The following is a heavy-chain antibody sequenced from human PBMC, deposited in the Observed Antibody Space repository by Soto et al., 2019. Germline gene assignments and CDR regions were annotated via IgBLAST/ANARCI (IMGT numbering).Heavy chain of an antibody. Sequence: PSETLSLTFAVYGGSFSGYYWSWIRQSPGKGLEWIGSIYYSGSTYYNPSLKSRVTISVDTSKNQFSLKLSSVTAADTAVYYCARRLYYDSSGFEGGGMDVWGQGTTVTVSS. D-gene: IGHD3-22*01. V-gene: IGHV4-34*01. CDR1: GGSFSGYY. J-gene: IGHJ6*02. CDR3: ARRLYYDSSGFEGGGMDV. CDR2: IYYSGST.